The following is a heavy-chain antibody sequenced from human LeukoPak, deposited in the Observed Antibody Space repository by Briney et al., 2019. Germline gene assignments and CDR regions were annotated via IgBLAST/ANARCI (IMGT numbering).Heavy chain of an antibody. Sequence: GGSLRLSCAASGFTVSSNYMSWVRQAPGKGLEWVSVIYSGGSTYYADSVKGRFTISRDNSKNTLYLQMNSLRAEDTAVYYRARERIAVAGHFDYWGQGTLVTVSS. D-gene: IGHD6-19*01. CDR2: IYSGGST. CDR1: GFTVSSNY. V-gene: IGHV3-53*01. CDR3: ARERIAVAGHFDY. J-gene: IGHJ4*02.